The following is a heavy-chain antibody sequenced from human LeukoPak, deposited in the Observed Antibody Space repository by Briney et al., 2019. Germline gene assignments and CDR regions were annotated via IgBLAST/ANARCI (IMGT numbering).Heavy chain of an antibody. J-gene: IGHJ6*04. CDR1: GFTFSNAW. V-gene: IGHV3-15*01. Sequence: GGSLRLSCAASGFTFSNAWMSWVRQAPGKGLEWVGRIKSKTDGGTTDYAAPVKGRFTISRADSKNTLYLQMNSLKTEDTAVYYCTTAPDDFWSGYSKLGVWGKGTKVNVSS. CDR2: IKSKTDGGTT. D-gene: IGHD3-3*01. CDR3: TTAPDDFWSGYSKLGV.